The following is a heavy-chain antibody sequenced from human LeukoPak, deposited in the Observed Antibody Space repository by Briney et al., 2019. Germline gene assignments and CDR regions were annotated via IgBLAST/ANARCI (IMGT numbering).Heavy chain of an antibody. J-gene: IGHJ4*02. CDR1: GDSISTSSYY. D-gene: IGHD3-22*01. Sequence: SETLSLTCTASGDSISTSSYYWGWIRQPPGKGLEWLGSIYYSGSTYYNPSLKSRATISVDTSKNQFSLNLYSVTAADTAVFYCARSYYYDYRQIDYWGQGTLVTVSS. CDR2: IYYSGST. V-gene: IGHV4-39*01. CDR3: ARSYYYDYRQIDY.